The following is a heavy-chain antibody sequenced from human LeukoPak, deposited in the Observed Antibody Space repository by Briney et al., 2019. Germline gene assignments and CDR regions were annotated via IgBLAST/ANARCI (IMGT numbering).Heavy chain of an antibody. Sequence: GASVKVSCKASGYTFSSHYMHWVRQAPGQGLEWMGIINPSGGATSYAQKFQGRVTVTRDTSTSTVYMELSSLRSEDTAVYYCARGLPYYDSSGYYYSAFDIWGQGTMVTVSS. J-gene: IGHJ3*02. CDR2: INPSGGAT. CDR3: ARGLPYYDSSGYYYSAFDI. V-gene: IGHV1-46*03. D-gene: IGHD3-22*01. CDR1: GYTFSSHY.